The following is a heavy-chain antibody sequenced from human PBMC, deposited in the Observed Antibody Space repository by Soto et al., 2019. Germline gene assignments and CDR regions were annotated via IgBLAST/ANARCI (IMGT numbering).Heavy chain of an antibody. J-gene: IGHJ4*02. CDR1: RGSLSGYY. CDR3: ARHGGYYFDY. V-gene: IGHV4-34*01. Sequence: SETLSLTCAGYRGSLSGYYRIWIRQPPGKRLEWIGEIGHSGGTVYNPSLESPVPISEDSSDNRFSLTLTSVPDADTAVYYCARHGGYYFDYWGQGAPVTVS. CDR2: IGHSGGT. D-gene: IGHD3-16*01.